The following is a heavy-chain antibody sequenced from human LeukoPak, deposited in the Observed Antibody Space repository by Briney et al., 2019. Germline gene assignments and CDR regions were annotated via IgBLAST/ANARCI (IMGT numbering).Heavy chain of an antibody. CDR2: IYHSGST. CDR3: AGTGIPVSSS. D-gene: IGHD6-19*01. CDR1: GGSISSYY. Sequence: SETLSLTCTVSGGSISSYYWSWIRQPPGKGLEWIGEIYHSGSTNYNPSLKSRVTISVDKSKTQFSLKLSSVTAADTAVYYCAGTGIPVSSSWGQGTLVTVSS. V-gene: IGHV4-59*12. J-gene: IGHJ5*02.